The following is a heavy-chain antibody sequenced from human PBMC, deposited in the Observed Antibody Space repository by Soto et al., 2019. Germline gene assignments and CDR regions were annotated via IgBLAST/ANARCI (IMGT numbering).Heavy chain of an antibody. Sequence: QVQLVESGGGVVQPGRSLRLSCAASGFTFNHYGMNWVRQTPGKGLEWVAAIWYDGSKKYYADSLEGRFNSSRDNSKNRLYVQMDSLRDEDPAVYYCARDSDTCGHFGWLDTWGQGTLVTVSS. CDR2: IWYDGSKK. CDR3: ARDSDTCGHFGWLDT. V-gene: IGHV3-33*01. J-gene: IGHJ5*02. CDR1: GFTFNHYG. D-gene: IGHD2-21*01.